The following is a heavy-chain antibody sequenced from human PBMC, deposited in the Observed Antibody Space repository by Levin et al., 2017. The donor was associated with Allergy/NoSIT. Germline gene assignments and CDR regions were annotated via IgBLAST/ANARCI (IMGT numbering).Heavy chain of an antibody. CDR2: ISPADSDP. D-gene: IGHD3-10*01. V-gene: IGHV5-51*01. Sequence: KVSCKGSGYKFTSYWIGWVRQMPGKGLEWMGMISPADSDPTYSPSFQGQVTISADKSVSTAYLQWTNLKASDTAMYYCVRRGFGDGTDYWGQGTLVTVSS. CDR3: VRRGFGDGTDY. J-gene: IGHJ4*02. CDR1: GYKFTSYW.